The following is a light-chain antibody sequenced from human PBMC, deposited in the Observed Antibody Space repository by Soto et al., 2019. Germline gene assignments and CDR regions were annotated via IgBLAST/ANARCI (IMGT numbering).Light chain of an antibody. J-gene: IGKJ4*01. CDR3: QQYYSYPLT. Sequence: IQMTQSPSSFSASTGARVTITCRASQGISSYLAWYQQKPGEAPKLLIYAASTLQSGVPSRFSGSGSGTDLTITISCLQSEDGATYYGQQYYSYPLTFGGGTKVDIK. CDR2: AAS. V-gene: IGKV1-8*01. CDR1: QGISSY.